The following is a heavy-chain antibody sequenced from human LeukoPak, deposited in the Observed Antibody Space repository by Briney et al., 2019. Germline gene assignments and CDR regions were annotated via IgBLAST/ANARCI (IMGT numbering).Heavy chain of an antibody. CDR1: GYTFTSYG. J-gene: IGHJ5*02. V-gene: IGHV1-18*01. D-gene: IGHD2-15*01. CDR2: ISAYNGNT. Sequence: ASVKVSCKASGYTFTSYGISWARQAPGQGLEWMGWISAYNGNTNYAQKLQGRVTMTTDTSTSTAYMELRSLRSDDTAVYYCAREEGYCSGSSCYSWFDPWGQGTLVTVSS. CDR3: AREEGYCSGSSCYSWFDP.